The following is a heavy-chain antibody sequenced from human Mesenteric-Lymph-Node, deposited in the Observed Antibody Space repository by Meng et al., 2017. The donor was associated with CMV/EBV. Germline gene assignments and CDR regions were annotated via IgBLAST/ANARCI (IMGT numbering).Heavy chain of an antibody. J-gene: IGHJ5*02. CDR2: ISKDASNK. D-gene: IGHD6-6*01. CDR3: AKEYSSSSGFDP. CDR1: GIPFDVSA. V-gene: IGHV3-30*04. Sequence: AASGIPFDVSAMHWVRQAPGKGLEWVAVISKDASNKYYGHSVKGRFTISRDNSKNTLYLQMNSLRAEDTAMYYCAKEYSSSSGFDPWGQGTLVTVSS.